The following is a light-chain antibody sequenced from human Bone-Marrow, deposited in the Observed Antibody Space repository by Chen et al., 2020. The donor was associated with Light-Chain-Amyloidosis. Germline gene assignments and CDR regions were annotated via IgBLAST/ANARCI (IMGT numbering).Light chain of an antibody. CDR2: EVS. V-gene: IGLV2-14*01. J-gene: IGLJ2*01. CDR3: SSYTSTTTDVI. Sequence: QSALTQPASVSGSPGQSSTISCTVTSRDIGTFHYVSWYQQHPGKAPQLIIFEVSNRPSGVSDRFSGSKSGNTASLTISGLQPGDEADFYCSSYTSTTTDVIFGGGTKLTVL. CDR1: SRDIGTFHY.